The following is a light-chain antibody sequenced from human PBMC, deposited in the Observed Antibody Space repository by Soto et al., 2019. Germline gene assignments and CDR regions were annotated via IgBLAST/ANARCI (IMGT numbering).Light chain of an antibody. CDR3: QHYDSYSDA. Sequence: DIEMTQSPATLSGSVGDRVTITCRASQTISSWLAWYQQKPGKAPKLLIYKASTLNSGVPSRFSGSGSGTEFTLTISRLQPDDFATYYCQHYDSYSDAFGQGTKVDIK. V-gene: IGKV1-5*03. J-gene: IGKJ1*01. CDR2: KAS. CDR1: QTISSW.